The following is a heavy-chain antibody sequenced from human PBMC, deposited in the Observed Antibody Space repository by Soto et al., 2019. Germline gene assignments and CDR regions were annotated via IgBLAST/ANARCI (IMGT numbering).Heavy chain of an antibody. CDR2: ISGSGGST. CDR3: AKEYSSSWYYYYGMDV. CDR1: GFTFSSYA. D-gene: IGHD6-13*01. Sequence: GGSLRLSCAASGFTFSSYAMSWVRQAPGKGLEWVSAISGSGGSTYYADSVKGRFTISRDNSKNTLYLQMNSLRAKDTAVYYCAKEYSSSWYYYYGMDVWGQGTTVTVSS. J-gene: IGHJ6*02. V-gene: IGHV3-23*01.